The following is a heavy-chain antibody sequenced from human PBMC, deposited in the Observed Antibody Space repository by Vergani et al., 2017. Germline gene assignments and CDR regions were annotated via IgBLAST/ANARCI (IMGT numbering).Heavy chain of an antibody. CDR1: GGSISSYY. Sequence: QVQLQESGPGLVKPSETLSLTCTVSGGSISSYYWSWIRQPPGKGLEWIGYIYYSGSTNYNPSLKSRVTISVDTSKNQFSLKLSSVTAADTAVYYCAGTGTTTNYCYYYYMDVWGKGTTVTVSS. J-gene: IGHJ6*03. D-gene: IGHD1-7*01. CDR2: IYYSGST. V-gene: IGHV4-59*01. CDR3: AGTGTTTNYCYYYYMDV.